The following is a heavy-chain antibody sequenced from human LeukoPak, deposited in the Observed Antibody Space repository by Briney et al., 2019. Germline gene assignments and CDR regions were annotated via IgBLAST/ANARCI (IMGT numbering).Heavy chain of an antibody. CDR1: GFTFSSYV. V-gene: IGHV3-30*18. Sequence: GGSLRLSCAASGFTFSSYVMHWVRQATGKGLEWVAVISSDGSNKYYADSVKGRFTISRDNSKNTLYLQMNSLRAEDTAVYYCAKDLRAVAGPFDCWGQGALVTVSS. D-gene: IGHD6-19*01. CDR3: AKDLRAVAGPFDC. CDR2: ISSDGSNK. J-gene: IGHJ4*02.